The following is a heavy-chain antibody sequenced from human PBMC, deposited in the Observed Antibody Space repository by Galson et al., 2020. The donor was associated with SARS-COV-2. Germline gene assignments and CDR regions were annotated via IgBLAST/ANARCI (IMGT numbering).Heavy chain of an antibody. D-gene: IGHD3-9*01. J-gene: IGHJ3*02. CDR1: GGSISPYY. Sequence: SETLYLTCTVSGGSISPYYWSWIRQPAGKGLEWIGRIYASGDTNYNHSLKSRVTMSVDTSKNHFFLTLRSVTAADTAVYFCARDELLGYDILTGYSSLDAFDIWGQGTMVTVSS. CDR3: ARDELLGYDILTGYSSLDAFDI. CDR2: IYASGDT. V-gene: IGHV4-4*07.